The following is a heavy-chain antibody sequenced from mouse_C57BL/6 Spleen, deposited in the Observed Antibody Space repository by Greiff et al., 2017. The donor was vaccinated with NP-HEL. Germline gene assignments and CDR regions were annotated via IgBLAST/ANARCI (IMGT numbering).Heavy chain of an antibody. CDR1: GYTFTSYW. D-gene: IGHD1-1*01. CDR3: ERWDTTVLDY. J-gene: IGHJ2*01. CDR2: IYPGSGST. V-gene: IGHV1-55*01. Sequence: QVQLQQPGAELVKPGASVKMSCKASGYTFTSYWITWVKQRPGQGLEWIGDIYPGSGSTYYTEKFKSKATLTVDTSSSTAYMQLSSLTSEDYAVYYCERWDTTVLDYWGQGTTLTVSS.